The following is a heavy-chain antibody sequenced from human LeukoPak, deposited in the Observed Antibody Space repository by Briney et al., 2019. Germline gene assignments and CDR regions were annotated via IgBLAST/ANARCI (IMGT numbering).Heavy chain of an antibody. V-gene: IGHV1-2*02. CDR2: IDPNSGGT. CDR1: GYTFTGYY. J-gene: IGHJ4*02. CDR3: ASRGASGSYGIDY. D-gene: IGHD3-10*01. Sequence: AAVKVSCKASGYTFTGYYMYWVRQAPGQGLEWMGWIDPNSGGTNYAQKFQGRVTMTRDTSIGTAYMELSRLTSDDTAVYYCASRGASGSYGIDYWGQGTLVTVSS.